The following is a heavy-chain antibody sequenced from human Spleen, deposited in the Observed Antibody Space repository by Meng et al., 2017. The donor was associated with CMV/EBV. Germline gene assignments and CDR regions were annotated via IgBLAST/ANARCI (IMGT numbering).Heavy chain of an antibody. D-gene: IGHD1-1*01. CDR1: GGTFSNSA. V-gene: IGHV1-69*05. CDR2: IIPIFGAA. J-gene: IGHJ6*02. CDR3: ASRTSHELDDYYYYGMDV. Sequence: SVKVSCKASGGTFSNSAISWVRQAPGQGLEWMGGIIPIFGAAIYAQKFQGRVTITTDESTTTVYMELSSLRSEDTAVYYCASRTSHELDDYYYYGMDVWDQGTTVTGLL.